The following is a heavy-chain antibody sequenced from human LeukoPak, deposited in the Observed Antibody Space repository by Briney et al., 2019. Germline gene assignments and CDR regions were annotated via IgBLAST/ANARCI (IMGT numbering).Heavy chain of an antibody. CDR2: ISSNGGST. D-gene: IGHD5-18*01. CDR1: GFTFSSYA. CDR3: ARSPSGDTAMAPIGYYYYYMDV. Sequence: GGSLRLSCAASGFTFSSYAMHWVRQAPGKGLEYVSAISSNGGSTYYANSVKGRFTISRDNSKNTLYLQMGSLRAEDMAVYYCARSPSGDTAMAPIGYYYYYMDVWGKGTTVTISS. J-gene: IGHJ6*03. V-gene: IGHV3-64*01.